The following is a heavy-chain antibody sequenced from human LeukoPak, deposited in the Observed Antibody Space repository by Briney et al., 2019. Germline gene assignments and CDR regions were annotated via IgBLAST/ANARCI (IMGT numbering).Heavy chain of an antibody. Sequence: PSETLSLTCTVSGGSISSGDYYWSWIRQPPGKGLEWIGYIYYSGSTYYNPSLKSRVTISVDTSKNQFSLKLSSVTAADTAVYYCARGPQCRWYFDLWGRGTLVTVSS. CDR1: GGSISSGDYY. CDR3: ARGPQCRWYFDL. CDR2: IYYSGST. V-gene: IGHV4-30-4*01. D-gene: IGHD4-11*01. J-gene: IGHJ2*01.